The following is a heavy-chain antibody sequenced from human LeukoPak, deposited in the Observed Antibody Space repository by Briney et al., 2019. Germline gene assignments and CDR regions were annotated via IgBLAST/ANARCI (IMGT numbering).Heavy chain of an antibody. V-gene: IGHV1-46*03. D-gene: IGHD3-3*01. CDR3: ARVFLRTIGSGFAFDI. CDR1: GYTFTGYY. CDR2: INPSGGST. J-gene: IGHJ3*02. Sequence: ASVKVSCKASGYTFTGYYMHWVRQAPGQGLEWMGIINPSGGSTSYAQKFQGRVTMTRDTSTSTVYMELSSLRSEDTAVYYCARVFLRTIGSGFAFDIWGQGTMVTVSS.